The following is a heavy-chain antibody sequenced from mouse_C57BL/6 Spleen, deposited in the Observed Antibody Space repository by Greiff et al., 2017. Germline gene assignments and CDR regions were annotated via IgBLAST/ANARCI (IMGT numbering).Heavy chain of an antibody. V-gene: IGHV1-54*01. CDR3: AREGDYFDY. J-gene: IGHJ2*01. CDR2: INPGSGGT. CDR1: GYAFTNYL. Sequence: QVQLQQPGAELVRPGTSVKVSCKASGYAFTNYLIEWVKQRPGQGLEWIGVINPGSGGTNYNEKFKGKATLTADKSSSTAYMQLSSLTSEDSAVYFCAREGDYFDYWGQGTTLTVSS.